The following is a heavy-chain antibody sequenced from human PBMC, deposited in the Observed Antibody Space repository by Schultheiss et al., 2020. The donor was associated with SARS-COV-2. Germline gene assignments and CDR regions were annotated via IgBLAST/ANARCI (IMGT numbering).Heavy chain of an antibody. V-gene: IGHV3-23*01. Sequence: GGSLRLSCAPPGFTFSSYAMRWVRQAPGKVLEWVSAISGSCGNTYYADSVKGRFTIYRDNSKNTLYLQMNSLRDEDTAVYYCARDHWARGSSSAAVEGDFDYWSQGTLVTGSS. CDR2: ISGSCGNT. J-gene: IGHJ4*02. CDR3: ARDHWARGSSSAAVEGDFDY. D-gene: IGHD6-6*01. CDR1: GFTFSSYA.